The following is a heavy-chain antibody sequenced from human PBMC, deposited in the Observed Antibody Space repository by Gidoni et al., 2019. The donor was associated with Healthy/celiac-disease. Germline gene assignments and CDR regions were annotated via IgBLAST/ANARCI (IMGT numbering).Heavy chain of an antibody. Sequence: PGLVKPSETLSLTCTVSGGSISSYYWSWIRQPPGKGLEWIGYIYYSGSTNYNPSLKSRVTISVDTSKNQFSLKLSSVTAADTAVYYCARSDSSSWYHVVGGNAWFDPWGQGTLVTVSS. J-gene: IGHJ5*02. CDR2: IYYSGST. CDR1: GGSISSYY. CDR3: ARSDSSSWYHVVGGNAWFDP. D-gene: IGHD6-13*01. V-gene: IGHV4-59*01.